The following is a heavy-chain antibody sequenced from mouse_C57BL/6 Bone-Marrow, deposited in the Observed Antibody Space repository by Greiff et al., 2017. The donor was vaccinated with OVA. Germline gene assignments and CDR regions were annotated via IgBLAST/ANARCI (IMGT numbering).Heavy chain of an antibody. D-gene: IGHD2-4*01. CDR1: GFTFSDYG. CDR3: ARLIYYDYDWVAY. CDR2: ISNLAYSI. J-gene: IGHJ3*01. Sequence: DVHLVESGGGLVQPGGSLKLSCAASGFTFSDYGMAWVRQAPRKGPEWVAFISNLAYSIYYADTVTGRFTISRENAKNTLYLEMSSLRSEDTAMYYCARLIYYDYDWVAYWGQGTLVTVSA. V-gene: IGHV5-15*01.